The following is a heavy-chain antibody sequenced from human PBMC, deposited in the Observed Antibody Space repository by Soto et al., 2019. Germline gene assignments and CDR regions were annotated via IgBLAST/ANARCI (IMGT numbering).Heavy chain of an antibody. Sequence: QVQLVQSGAEVKKPGSSVKVSCKASGGTFSSYAISWVRQAPGQGLEWMGGIIPIFGTANYAQKFQGRVTITADESTSTAYMELSSLRSEDTAVYYCARARDPLINPDYGDADAFDIWGHGTMVTVSS. CDR3: ARARDPLINPDYGDADAFDI. CDR2: IIPIFGTA. D-gene: IGHD4-17*01. CDR1: GGTFSSYA. J-gene: IGHJ3*02. V-gene: IGHV1-69*12.